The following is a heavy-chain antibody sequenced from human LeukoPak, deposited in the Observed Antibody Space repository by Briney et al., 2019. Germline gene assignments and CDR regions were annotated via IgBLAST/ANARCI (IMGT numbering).Heavy chain of an antibody. Sequence: GGSLRPSCAASGFTFSGYAMHWVRQAPGKGLEYVSAISSNGGSTYYANPVKGRFTISRDNSKNTLYLQMGSLRAEDMAVYYCARDSRDGYNPHFDYWGQGTLVTVSS. V-gene: IGHV3-64*01. J-gene: IGHJ4*02. CDR3: ARDSRDGYNPHFDY. D-gene: IGHD5-24*01. CDR1: GFTFSGYA. CDR2: ISSNGGST.